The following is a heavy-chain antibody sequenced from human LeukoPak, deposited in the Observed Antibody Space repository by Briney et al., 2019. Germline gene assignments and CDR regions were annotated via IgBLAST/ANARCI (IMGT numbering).Heavy chain of an antibody. J-gene: IGHJ4*02. CDR2: IERDGSKK. Sequence: GGSLRLSCAASGFTFSSFWLTWVRQAPGKGLEWVANIERDGSKKTYVDSVKGRFTIFRGNAKNSLYLQMSSLRAEDTAVYYCATAPAAADSFWGQGTLVAVSA. D-gene: IGHD6-13*01. CDR1: GFTFSSFW. V-gene: IGHV3-7*01. CDR3: ATAPAAADSF.